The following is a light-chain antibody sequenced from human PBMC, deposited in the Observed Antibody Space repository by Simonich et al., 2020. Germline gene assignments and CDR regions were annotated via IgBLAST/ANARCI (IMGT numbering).Light chain of an antibody. V-gene: IGLV3-19*01. CDR3: NSRDSSGSVV. Sequence: SSELTQDPAVSVALGQTVRFTCQGDSLRSYYASWYQQKPGQAPVLVISGKNNRPSGIPDRFSGTSSGNTASLTITGAQAEDEADYYCNSRDSSGSVVFGGGTKLTVL. J-gene: IGLJ2*01. CDR1: SLRSYY. CDR2: GKN.